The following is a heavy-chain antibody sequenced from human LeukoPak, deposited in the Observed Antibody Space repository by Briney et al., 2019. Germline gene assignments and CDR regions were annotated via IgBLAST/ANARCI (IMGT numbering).Heavy chain of an antibody. Sequence: AGGSLRLSCAASGFTFSSYGMHWVRQAPGKGLEWVAVISYDGSNKYYADSVKGRFTISRDNSKNALYLQMNSLRAEDTAVYYCTVALDYYDSSGYFGYWGQGTLVTVSS. CDR1: GFTFSSYG. V-gene: IGHV3-30*03. D-gene: IGHD3-22*01. J-gene: IGHJ4*02. CDR2: ISYDGSNK. CDR3: TVALDYYDSSGYFGY.